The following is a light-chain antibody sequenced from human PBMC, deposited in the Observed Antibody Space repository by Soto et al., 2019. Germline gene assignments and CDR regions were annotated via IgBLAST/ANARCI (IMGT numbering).Light chain of an antibody. CDR2: DAS. J-gene: IGKJ4*01. CDR3: QQFSSYPLT. Sequence: EFGLTQSAGTLSLSPGERATLSFMASQTVRNNYLAWYQQKPGQAPRLLIYDASSRATGIPDRFSGGGSGTDFTLTISRLEPEDFAVYYCQQFSSYPLTFGGGTKVDI. V-gene: IGKV3-20*01. CDR1: QTVRNNY.